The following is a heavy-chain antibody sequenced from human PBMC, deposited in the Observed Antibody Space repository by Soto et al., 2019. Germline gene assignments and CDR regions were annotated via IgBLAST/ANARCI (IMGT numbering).Heavy chain of an antibody. CDR2: ISYDGSNK. J-gene: IGHJ6*02. CDR3: AGDRHGDYKTRRGFYYYYGMDV. Sequence: PGGSLRLSCAASGFTFSSYAMHWVRQAPGKGLEWVAVISYDGSNKYYADSVKGRFTISRDNSKNTLYLQMNSLRAEDTAVYYCAGDRHGDYKTRRGFYYYYGMDVWGQGTTVTVSS. D-gene: IGHD4-17*01. CDR1: GFTFSSYA. V-gene: IGHV3-30-3*01.